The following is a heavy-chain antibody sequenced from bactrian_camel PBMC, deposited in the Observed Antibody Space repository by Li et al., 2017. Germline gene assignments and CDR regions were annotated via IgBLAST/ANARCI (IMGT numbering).Heavy chain of an antibody. D-gene: IGHD2*01. V-gene: IGHV3S40*01. CDR1: GYTFSDVC. J-gene: IGHJ4*01. CDR2: IYTGGGGVT. Sequence: VQLVESGGGSVEAGGSLTLSCAAAGYTFSDVCVGWFRQAPGKERAGVARIYTGGGGVTLYADSVKGRFSVSQDNSKNTVALKMTNVKPEDTAVYVCTAGHRFQNCAKDFVVSGQGTQVTV.